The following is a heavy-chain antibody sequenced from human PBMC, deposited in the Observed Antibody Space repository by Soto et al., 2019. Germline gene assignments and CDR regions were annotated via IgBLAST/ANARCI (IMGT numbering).Heavy chain of an antibody. J-gene: IGHJ4*02. CDR2: ISAYNGNT. Sequence: GASVKVSCKASGYTFTSYGISWVRQAPGQGLEWMGWISAYNGNTNYAQKLQGRVTMTTDTSTSTAYMELRSLRSDDTAVYYCARGVRIAVAGILFDYWGQGTLVTVSS. D-gene: IGHD6-19*01. V-gene: IGHV1-18*01. CDR3: ARGVRIAVAGILFDY. CDR1: GYTFTSYG.